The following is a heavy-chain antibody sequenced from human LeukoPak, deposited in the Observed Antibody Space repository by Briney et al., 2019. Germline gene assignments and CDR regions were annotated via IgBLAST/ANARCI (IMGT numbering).Heavy chain of an antibody. CDR2: LSAYKGNT. J-gene: IGHJ4*02. CDR3: ARDLAVPGVLGY. Sequence: GASVRVSCKAWGYLFPSYGISWVRQAPGQGLEWVGSLSAYKGNTNYAETLRGRVTMTAETPTSTHHMELRSLRYDETAVYYCARDLAVPGVLGYWGQGTLVTVSS. CDR1: GYLFPSYG. D-gene: IGHD6-19*01. V-gene: IGHV1-18*01.